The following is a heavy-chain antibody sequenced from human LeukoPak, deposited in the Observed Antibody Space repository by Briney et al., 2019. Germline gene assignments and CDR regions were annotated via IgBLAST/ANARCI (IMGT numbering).Heavy chain of an antibody. J-gene: IGHJ4*02. Sequence: PSETLSLTCSVSGGSISSSSYYWGLIRQPPGKWLEWIGSIYYSGRTYYNLSLKSRVTISVDTSKNQFSLKLSSVTAADSGVYYCARDLGYSSGWYEGGHFDFWGQGTLVTVSS. CDR3: ARDLGYSSGWYEGGHFDF. D-gene: IGHD6-19*01. CDR1: GGSISSSSYY. CDR2: IYYSGRT. V-gene: IGHV4-39*02.